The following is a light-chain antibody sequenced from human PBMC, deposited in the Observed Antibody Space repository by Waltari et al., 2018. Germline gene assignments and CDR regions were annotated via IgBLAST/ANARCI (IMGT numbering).Light chain of an antibody. V-gene: IGKV1-5*03. CDR3: LQDYNYPRT. J-gene: IGKJ1*01. Sequence: DIQMAQSPSTLSASVGDRVTITCRASQSISYSLAWYQQKPGKAPKLLIYKASTLEGGVPSRFSGSGSGTEFTLTITSLQPDDFATYYCLQDYNYPRTFGQGTKVEIK. CDR1: QSISYS. CDR2: KAS.